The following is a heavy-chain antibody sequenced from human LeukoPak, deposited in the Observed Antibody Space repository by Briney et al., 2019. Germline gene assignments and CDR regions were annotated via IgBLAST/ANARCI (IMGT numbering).Heavy chain of an antibody. J-gene: IGHJ4*02. CDR1: GGSINYYY. V-gene: IGHV4-59*08. D-gene: IGHD7-27*01. CDR2: VYYNGGT. Sequence: SETLSLTCTVSGGSINYYYWSWIRQPPGKGLEWIGYVYYNGGTNYPPSLKSRVTMSVDTSKNQFSLKLSSVTATDTAVYYCARITGDNSLDYWGQGALVTVSS. CDR3: ARITGDNSLDY.